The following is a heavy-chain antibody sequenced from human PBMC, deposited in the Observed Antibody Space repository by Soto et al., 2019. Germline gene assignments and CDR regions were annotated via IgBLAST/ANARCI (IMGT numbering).Heavy chain of an antibody. CDR2: IYYRGST. D-gene: IGHD1-26*01. CDR3: ARREGARYFDY. J-gene: IGHJ4*02. V-gene: IGHV4-39*01. Sequence: QLQLQESGPGLVKPSETLTLTCTVSGGSISSSSYYWGWIRQPPGKGLEWIGSIYYRGSTYYNPSLKSRVTISVDTSKNQFSLKLSSVTAADTAVYYCARREGARYFDYWGQGTLVTVSS. CDR1: GGSISSSSYY.